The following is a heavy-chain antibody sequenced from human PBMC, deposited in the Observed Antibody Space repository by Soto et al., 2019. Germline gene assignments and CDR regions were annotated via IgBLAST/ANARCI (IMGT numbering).Heavy chain of an antibody. Sequence: GGSLRLSCAASGFTFSSYGMHWVRQAPGKGLEWVAVISNDGSNKYYADSVKGRFTISRDNSKNTLYLQMNSLRAEDTAVYDGAKDGYSSGWYLGNWFDPWGQGT. CDR2: ISNDGSNK. J-gene: IGHJ5*02. D-gene: IGHD6-19*01. CDR1: GFTFSSYG. V-gene: IGHV3-30*18. CDR3: AKDGYSSGWYLGNWFDP.